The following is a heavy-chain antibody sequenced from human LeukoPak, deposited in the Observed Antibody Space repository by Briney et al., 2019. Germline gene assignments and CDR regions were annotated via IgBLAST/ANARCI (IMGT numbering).Heavy chain of an antibody. CDR1: GFTFDDYA. CDR3: AKDKVGRIAVAGTFLED. Sequence: PGRSLRLSCAASGFTFDDYAMHWVQQAPGKGLEWVSGISWNSGSIGYADSVKGRFTISRDNAKNSLYLQMNSLRAEDTALYYCAKDKVGRIAVAGTFLEDWGQGTLVTVSS. J-gene: IGHJ4*02. V-gene: IGHV3-9*01. D-gene: IGHD6-19*01. CDR2: ISWNSGSI.